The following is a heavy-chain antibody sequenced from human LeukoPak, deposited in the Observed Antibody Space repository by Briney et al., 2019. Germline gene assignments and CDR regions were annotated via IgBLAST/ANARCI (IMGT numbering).Heavy chain of an antibody. CDR3: ARGLMGDSYGYHAY. V-gene: IGHV3-48*03. Sequence: GGSLRLSCAASGFTFSNYEMNWVRQAPGKGLEWVSYISSSGETIYYTDSVKGRFTISRDNAKNSLFLQMNSLRAEDMAVYFCARGLMGDSYGYHAYWLQGSMVTVSS. D-gene: IGHD5-18*01. CDR2: ISSSGETI. CDR1: GFTFSNYE. J-gene: IGHJ4*02.